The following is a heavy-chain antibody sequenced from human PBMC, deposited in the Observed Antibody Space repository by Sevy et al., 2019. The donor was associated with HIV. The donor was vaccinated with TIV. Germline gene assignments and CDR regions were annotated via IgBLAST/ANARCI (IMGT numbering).Heavy chain of an antibody. J-gene: IGHJ5*02. D-gene: IGHD5-12*01. Sequence: GGSLRLSCAASGFTFSSYAMSWVRQAPGKGLEWVSAISGSGGSTYYADSVKGRFTISRDNSKNTLYLQMNSLRAEDTAVYYCAKVRDGYNLGEWFDPWGQGTLVTVSS. CDR1: GFTFSSYA. V-gene: IGHV3-23*01. CDR2: ISGSGGST. CDR3: AKVRDGYNLGEWFDP.